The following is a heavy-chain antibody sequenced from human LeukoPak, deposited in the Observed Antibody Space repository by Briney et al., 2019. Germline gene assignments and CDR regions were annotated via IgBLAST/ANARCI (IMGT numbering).Heavy chain of an antibody. CDR1: GGSISSGSYY. Sequence: SQTLTLTCTVSGGSISSGSYYWSWIPQPAGQGLEWIGRSYTSGSTNYNPSLKSRVTISVDTSKNQFSLKLSSVTAADTAVYYCARASHYYDSSGYYVDAFDIWGQGTMVTVSS. D-gene: IGHD3-22*01. V-gene: IGHV4-61*02. J-gene: IGHJ3*02. CDR3: ARASHYYDSSGYYVDAFDI. CDR2: SYTSGST.